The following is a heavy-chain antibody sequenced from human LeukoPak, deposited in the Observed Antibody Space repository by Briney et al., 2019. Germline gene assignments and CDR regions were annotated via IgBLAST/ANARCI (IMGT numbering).Heavy chain of an antibody. D-gene: IGHD6-13*01. CDR3: ARSSGYRGWFDP. Sequence: SETLSLTCAVYGGSFSGYYRSWIRQPPGKGLEWIGEINHSGSTNYNPSLKSRVTISVDTSKNQFSLKLSSVTAADTAVYYCARSSGYRGWFDPWGQGTLVTVSS. CDR1: GGSFSGYY. J-gene: IGHJ5*02. V-gene: IGHV4-34*01. CDR2: INHSGST.